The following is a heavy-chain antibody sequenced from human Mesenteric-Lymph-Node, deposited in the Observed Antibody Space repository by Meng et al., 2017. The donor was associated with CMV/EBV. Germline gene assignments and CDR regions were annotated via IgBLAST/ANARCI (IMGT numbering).Heavy chain of an antibody. J-gene: IGHJ4*02. Sequence: QLQQQVPVLVKSSQTLPVTCSIPGDGNYSNNAAWNWIRQSPSRGLEGLGRTYYRSESYNDYAVSVKSRISVNLDTSKNQLSLHLNFVTPEDTAVYYCAYFGDLPPLWWGQGTLVTVSS. V-gene: IGHV6-1*01. CDR2: TYYRSESYN. CDR3: AYFGDLPPLW. CDR1: GDGNYSNNAA. D-gene: IGHD3-16*01.